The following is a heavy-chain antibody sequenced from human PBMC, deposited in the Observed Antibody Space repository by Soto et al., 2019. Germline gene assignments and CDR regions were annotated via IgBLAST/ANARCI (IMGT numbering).Heavy chain of an antibody. D-gene: IGHD3-9*01. CDR2: ISSSSSTI. J-gene: IGHJ3*02. CDR3: ARGGYDILTGYYYDAFDI. V-gene: IGHV3-48*01. CDR1: GFTFSSYS. Sequence: GGSLRLSCAASGFTFSSYSMNWVRQAPGKGLEWVSYISSSSSTIYYADSVKGRFTISRDNATNSLYLQMNSLRAEDTAVYYCARGGYDILTGYYYDAFDIWGQGTIVTVSS.